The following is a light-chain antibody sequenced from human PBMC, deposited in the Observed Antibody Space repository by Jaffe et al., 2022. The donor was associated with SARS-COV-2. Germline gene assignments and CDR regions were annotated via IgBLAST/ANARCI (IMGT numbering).Light chain of an antibody. J-gene: IGKJ5*01. V-gene: IGKV4-1*01. CDR1: HSILYNSNNENY. Sequence: DIVMTQSPDSLAVSLGARVTINCRSSHSILYNSNNENYLAWFQQKPGQPPKLLIYKSSTRQSGVPDRFSGSGSGTDFTLTISSLQAEDVAVYYCQQYYSVPITFGQGTRLDIK. CDR3: QQYYSVPIT. CDR2: KSS.